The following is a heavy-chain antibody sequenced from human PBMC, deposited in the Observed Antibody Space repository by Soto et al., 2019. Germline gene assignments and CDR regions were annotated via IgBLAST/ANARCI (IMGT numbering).Heavy chain of an antibody. CDR2: ISCDGSNK. Sequence: GGSLRLSCAASGFTFSSYGMHWVRQAPGKGLEWVAVISCDGSNKYYADSVKGRFTISRDNSKNTLYLQMNSLRAEDTYVYASAKAGYSSCCYWFDLWGQGTMVTVSS. D-gene: IGHD6-13*01. V-gene: IGHV3-30*18. CDR3: AKAGYSSCCYWFDL. J-gene: IGHJ5*02. CDR1: GFTFSSYG.